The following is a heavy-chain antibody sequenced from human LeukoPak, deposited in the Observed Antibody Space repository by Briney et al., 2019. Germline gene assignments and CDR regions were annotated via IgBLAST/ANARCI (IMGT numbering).Heavy chain of an antibody. CDR2: INSNGRST. V-gene: IGHV3-74*01. Sequence: GGSLRLSCAASGFTFSSYWMHWVRQAPGKGLVWVSRINSNGRSTSYADSVKGRFTISRDNAKNTLYLQMNSLRAEDTAVYYCAREIAVAGTSNYYYYYGMDVWGKGTTVTVSS. CDR1: GFTFSSYW. J-gene: IGHJ6*04. CDR3: AREIAVAGTSNYYYYYGMDV. D-gene: IGHD6-19*01.